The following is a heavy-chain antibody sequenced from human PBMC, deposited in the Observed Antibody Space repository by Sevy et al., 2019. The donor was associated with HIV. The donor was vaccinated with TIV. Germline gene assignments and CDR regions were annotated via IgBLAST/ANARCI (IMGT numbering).Heavy chain of an antibody. Sequence: GGSLRLSCAASGFNFGSYAMHWVHQAPGKGLEWLAVVSIVMSTDVTKQFYADSVRGRFTISRDNSRTTLYLQMNSLSAEDTAMYYCAKDGGIGYTDFDSWGQGTLVTVSS. CDR3: AKDGGIGYTDFDS. V-gene: IGHV3-30*04. CDR2: VSIVMSTDVTKQ. D-gene: IGHD5-12*01. J-gene: IGHJ4*02. CDR1: GFNFGSYA.